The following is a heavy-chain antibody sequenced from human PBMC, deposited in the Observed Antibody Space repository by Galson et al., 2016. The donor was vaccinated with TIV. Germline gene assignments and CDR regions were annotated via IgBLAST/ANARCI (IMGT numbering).Heavy chain of an antibody. CDR1: GYTFSYYG. CDR3: ARDRGSMTMILVVDYYYGMDV. CDR2: ISGDSGNT. Sequence: GYTFSYYGISCVRRAPGQGLEWMGWISGDSGNTDYARKFQGRVIMTADTSTGTAFLEVRSLTSDDTAVYYCARDRGSMTMILVVDYYYGMDVWGQGTTVTV. D-gene: IGHD3-22*01. V-gene: IGHV1-18*04. J-gene: IGHJ6*02.